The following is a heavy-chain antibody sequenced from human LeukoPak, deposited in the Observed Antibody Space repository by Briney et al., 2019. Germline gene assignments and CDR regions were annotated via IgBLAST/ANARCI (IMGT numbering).Heavy chain of an antibody. Sequence: GGSLRLSCAASGFTFSSYSMNWVRQAPGKGLEWVSSISSSSSYIYYADSVKGRFTISRDNAKNSLCLQMNSLRAEDTAVYYCARGGPWTYYYDSSGYYGDYWGQGTLVTVSS. CDR1: GFTFSSYS. J-gene: IGHJ4*02. D-gene: IGHD3-22*01. V-gene: IGHV3-21*01. CDR3: ARGGPWTYYYDSSGYYGDY. CDR2: ISSSSSYI.